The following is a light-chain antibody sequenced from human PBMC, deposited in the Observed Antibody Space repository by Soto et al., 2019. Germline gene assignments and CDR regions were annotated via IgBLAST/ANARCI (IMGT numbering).Light chain of an antibody. V-gene: IGKV3-20*01. J-gene: IGKJ5*01. CDR3: QQYGSSPTIT. CDR2: GVS. Sequence: IVLTQSPGALSLSPGEKATLSCGASQSVGSTFLAWYQQKPGQAPRLLIYGVSNRATGIPDRFSASGSGTDFSLTISRLETEDFAVYYCQQYGSSPTITFGQGTRLEI. CDR1: QSVGSTF.